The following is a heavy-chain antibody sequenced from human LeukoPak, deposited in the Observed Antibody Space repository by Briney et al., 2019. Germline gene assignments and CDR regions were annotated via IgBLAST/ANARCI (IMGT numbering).Heavy chain of an antibody. J-gene: IGHJ3*02. CDR3: AREPGYLHDAFDI. CDR2: ISGSDGST. Sequence: GGSLRLSCAASGFTFSSYAMSWVRQAPGKGLEWVSAISGSDGSTYYADSVKGRFTISRDNSKNTLYLQMTSLRAEDTAVYYCAREPGYLHDAFDIWGQGTMVTVSS. V-gene: IGHV3-23*01. CDR1: GFTFSSYA. D-gene: IGHD3-9*01.